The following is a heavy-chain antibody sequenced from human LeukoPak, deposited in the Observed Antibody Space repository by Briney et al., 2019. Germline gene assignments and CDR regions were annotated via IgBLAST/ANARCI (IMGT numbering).Heavy chain of an antibody. V-gene: IGHV3-23*01. CDR2: ISGSGGGT. D-gene: IGHD3-22*01. CDR3: ASPATSRYLYFDY. J-gene: IGHJ4*02. CDR1: GFTFSSYV. Sequence: GGSLRLSCAASGFTFSSYVMSWVRQAPGKGLEWGSIISGSGGGTYYADSVKGRFTISRDNSKNTLFLQMNSLRAEDTAIYYCASPATSRYLYFDYWGQGTLVTVSS.